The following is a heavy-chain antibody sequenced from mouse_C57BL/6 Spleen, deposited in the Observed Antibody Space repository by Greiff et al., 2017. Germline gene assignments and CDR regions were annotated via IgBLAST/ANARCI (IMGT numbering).Heavy chain of an antibody. CDR1: GFTFSDAW. Sequence: EVKLEESGGGLVQPGGSMKLSCAASGFTFSDAWMDWVRQSPEKGLEWVAEIRNKANNHATYYAESVKGRFTISRDDSKSSVYLQMNSLRAEDTGIYYCTRSFYYGSSQTAQATGLFAYWGQGTLVTVSA. D-gene: IGHD1-1*01. CDR3: TRSFYYGSSQTAQATGLFAY. J-gene: IGHJ3*01. V-gene: IGHV6-6*01. CDR2: IRNKANNHAT.